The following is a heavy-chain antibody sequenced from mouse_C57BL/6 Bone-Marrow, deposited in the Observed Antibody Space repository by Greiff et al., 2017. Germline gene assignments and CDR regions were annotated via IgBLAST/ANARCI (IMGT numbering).Heavy chain of an antibody. CDR1: GFNIKDDY. CDR2: IDPENGDT. CDR3: TPTGYYFDY. D-gene: IGHD4-1*02. J-gene: IGHJ2*01. V-gene: IGHV14-4*01. Sequence: EVQLQQSGAELVRPGASVKLSCTASGFNIKDDYMHWVKPRPEQGLEWIGWIDPENGDTEYASKFQGKATITADTSSNTAYLQLSSLTSEDTAVYYCTPTGYYFDYWGQGTTLTVAS.